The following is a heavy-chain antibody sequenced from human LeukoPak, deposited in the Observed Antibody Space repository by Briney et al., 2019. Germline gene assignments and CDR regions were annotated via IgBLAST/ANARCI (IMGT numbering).Heavy chain of an antibody. V-gene: IGHV3-23*01. Sequence: PGGSLRLSCAASGCTISSYAMSWVRQAPGKGLEWVSGISGSGGGTHYADSVKDRFTISRDNSKNTLYLQMNSLRAEDTAVYYCGQEPVVEVAGAPDAFDIWGQGTMVTVSS. CDR3: GQEPVVEVAGAPDAFDI. J-gene: IGHJ3*02. CDR1: GCTISSYA. D-gene: IGHD6-19*01. CDR2: ISGSGGGT.